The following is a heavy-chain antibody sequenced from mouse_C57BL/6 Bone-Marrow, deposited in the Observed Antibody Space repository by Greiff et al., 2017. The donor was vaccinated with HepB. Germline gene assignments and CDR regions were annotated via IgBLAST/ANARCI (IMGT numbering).Heavy chain of an antibody. CDR2: INPSTGGT. CDR1: GYSFTGYY. V-gene: IGHV1-42*01. CDR3: AITTVRDIGAMDY. D-gene: IGHD1-1*01. J-gene: IGHJ4*01. Sequence: EVQLQQSGPELVKPGASVKISCKASGYSFTGYYMNWVKQSPEKSLEWIGEINPSTGGTTYNQKFKAKATLTVDKSSSTAYMQLKSLTSEDSAVYDCAITTVRDIGAMDYWGQGTSVTVSS.